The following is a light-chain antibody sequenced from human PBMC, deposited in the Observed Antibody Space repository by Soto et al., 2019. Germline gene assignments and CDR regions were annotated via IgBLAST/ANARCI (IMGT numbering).Light chain of an antibody. Sequence: EIVLTQSPGTLSLSPGERATLSCRASQSVSSSYLAGYQQKPGQAPRLRIYGASSRATGVPDRFSGSGSGTDYTRTISRPEPEDCAAYYWQQYGSSRMYTFGQGTKLEIK. J-gene: IGKJ2*01. CDR1: QSVSSSY. V-gene: IGKV3-20*01. CDR2: GAS. CDR3: QQYGSSRMYT.